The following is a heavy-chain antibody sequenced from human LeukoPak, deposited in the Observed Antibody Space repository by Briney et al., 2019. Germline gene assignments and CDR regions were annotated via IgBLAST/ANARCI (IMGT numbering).Heavy chain of an antibody. CDR3: AKDLFSVVPWFDP. CDR1: GFTFSSYW. D-gene: IGHD2-15*01. CDR2: IKQDGSEK. J-gene: IGHJ5*02. Sequence: GGSLRLSCAASGFTFSSYWMSWVRQAPGKGLEWVANIKQDGSEKYYVDSVKGRFTISRDNAKNSLYLQMNSLRAEDTAVYYCAKDLFSVVPWFDPWGQGTLVTVSS. V-gene: IGHV3-7*03.